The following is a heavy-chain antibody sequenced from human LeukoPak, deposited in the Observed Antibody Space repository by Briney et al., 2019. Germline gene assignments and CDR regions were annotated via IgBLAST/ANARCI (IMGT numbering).Heavy chain of an antibody. CDR1: GFTFSSYG. Sequence: PGGSLRLSCAASGFTFSSYGMHWVRQAPGKGLEWVAVISYDGSNKYYADSVKGRFTISRDNSKNTLYLQMNSLRAEDTAVYYCARDLSSSRPIWSFDYWGQGTLVTVSS. V-gene: IGHV3-30*03. J-gene: IGHJ4*02. CDR2: ISYDGSNK. CDR3: ARDLSSSRPIWSFDY. D-gene: IGHD3-10*01.